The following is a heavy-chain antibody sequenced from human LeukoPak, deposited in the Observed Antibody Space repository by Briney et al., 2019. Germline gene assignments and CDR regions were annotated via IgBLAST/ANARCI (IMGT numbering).Heavy chain of an antibody. V-gene: IGHV3-21*04. Sequence: GGSLRLSCAASGFTFSTYSMNWVRHAPGKGLELVSSISSSSGYTYYADSVKGRFTISRDNAKNSLYLQMNSLRAEDTAVYYCAKDRVGIAVALITPIDYWGQGTLVTVSS. CDR3: AKDRVGIAVALITPIDY. J-gene: IGHJ4*02. CDR1: GFTFSTYS. D-gene: IGHD6-19*01. CDR2: ISSSSGYT.